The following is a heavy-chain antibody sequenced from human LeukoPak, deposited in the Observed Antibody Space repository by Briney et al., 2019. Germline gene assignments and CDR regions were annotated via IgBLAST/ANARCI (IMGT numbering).Heavy chain of an antibody. CDR2: IRNRASSYTT. Sequence: GGSLRRSCAASGFTFSDHYMDWVRQAPGKGLEWVGRIRNRASSYTTQYAASMKVRLTISRDDSENSLYLQMNSLKTDDTAVYYCVRVWRGYYFDSWGQGALVTVSS. D-gene: IGHD1-1*01. J-gene: IGHJ4*02. CDR3: VRVWRGYYFDS. V-gene: IGHV3-72*01. CDR1: GFTFSDHY.